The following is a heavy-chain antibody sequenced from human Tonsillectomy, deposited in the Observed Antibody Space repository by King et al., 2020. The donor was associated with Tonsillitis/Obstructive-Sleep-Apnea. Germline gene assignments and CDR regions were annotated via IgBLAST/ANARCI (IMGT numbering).Heavy chain of an antibody. D-gene: IGHD1-26*01. V-gene: IGHV3-48*03. Sequence: VQLVESGGGLVQPGGSLRLSCAASGFTFSRYEMNWVRQAPGKGLEWVSYIGSSGITIYYADSVKGRFTISRDNAKNSLHLQMNSLRAEDTAVYYCARELEWELLDYWGQGTLVTVSS. CDR2: IGSSGITI. CDR3: ARELEWELLDY. J-gene: IGHJ4*02. CDR1: GFTFSRYE.